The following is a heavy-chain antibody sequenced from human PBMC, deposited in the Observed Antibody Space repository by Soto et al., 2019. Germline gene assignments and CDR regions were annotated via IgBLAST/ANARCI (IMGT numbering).Heavy chain of an antibody. Sequence: GGSLRLSCAASGFTFSSYEFNWVRQAPGKGLEWISYIGTSDTNTYYAGSVKGRFTVSRDNAKNSLYLQMNSLRAKDTAIYYCAREELNCGGDCFAFWGQGALVTVSS. J-gene: IGHJ4*02. CDR2: IGTSDTNT. D-gene: IGHD2-21*01. V-gene: IGHV3-48*03. CDR3: AREELNCGGDCFAF. CDR1: GFTFSSYE.